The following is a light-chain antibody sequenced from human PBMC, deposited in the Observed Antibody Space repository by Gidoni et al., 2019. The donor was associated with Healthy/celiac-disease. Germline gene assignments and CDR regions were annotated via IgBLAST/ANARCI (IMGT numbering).Light chain of an antibody. CDR1: QDISNY. CDR2: DAS. CDR3: QQYDNLPFT. J-gene: IGKJ3*01. Sequence: DIQMTQSPSSLSASVGDRVTIPCKASQDISNYLNWYQQKPGKAPKLLIYDASNLETGVPSRFSGSGSGTDFTFTISSLQPEDIATYYCQQYDNLPFTFGPGTKVDIK. V-gene: IGKV1-33*01.